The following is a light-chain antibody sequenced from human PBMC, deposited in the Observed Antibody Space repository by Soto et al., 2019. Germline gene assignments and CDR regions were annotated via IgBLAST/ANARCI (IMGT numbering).Light chain of an antibody. CDR3: SSYTFSTTRYV. CDR2: EVS. CDR1: SSGVGDYNY. Sequence: QSALTQPASVSGSPGQSITISCTGTSSGVGDYNYVSWYQQHPGKAPKLMIYEVSNRPSGVSDRFSGSKSGNAASLIISGLQAEDEADYYCSSYTFSTTRYVFGTGTKVTVL. J-gene: IGLJ1*01. V-gene: IGLV2-14*01.